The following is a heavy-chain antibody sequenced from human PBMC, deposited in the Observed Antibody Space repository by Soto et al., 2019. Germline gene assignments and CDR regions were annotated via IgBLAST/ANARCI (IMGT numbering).Heavy chain of an antibody. V-gene: IGHV4-59*01. CDR1: GGSISRYY. J-gene: IGHJ4*02. CDR2: IYYDGTT. Sequence: PSETLSLTCTVSGGSISRYYWSWIRKPPGKGLEWIGYIYYDGTTNYSPSLKSRVTISVDTSNNQFSLRLSSVTAADTAFYYCARAGYSYGFGYYYDYWGQGTLVTVSS. CDR3: ARAGYSYGFGYYYDY. D-gene: IGHD5-18*01.